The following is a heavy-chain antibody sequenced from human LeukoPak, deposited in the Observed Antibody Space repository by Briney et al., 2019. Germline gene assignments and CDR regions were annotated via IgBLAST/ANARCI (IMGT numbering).Heavy chain of an antibody. CDR2: INPNSGGT. J-gene: IGHJ4*02. CDR3: ARVMNREGTNY. CDR1: GYTFSNSY. Sequence: ASVKVSCKASGYTFSNSYIHWVRQAPGQGLEWMGWINPNSGGTNYAQKFQGRVTMTRDTSISTAYMELKRLRSDDTAVYYCARVMNREGTNYWGQGTPVTVSS. D-gene: IGHD1-14*01. V-gene: IGHV1-2*02.